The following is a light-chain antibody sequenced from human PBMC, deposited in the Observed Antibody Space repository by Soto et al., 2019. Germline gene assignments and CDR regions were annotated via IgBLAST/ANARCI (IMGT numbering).Light chain of an antibody. CDR2: GAS. Sequence: EIVLTQSPGTLSVSPGERVTLSCRASESLSTFLAWYQQKPGQAPRLLIYGASTKATGIPARFSGSGSATAFTLTISSLQSEDSAVYYCQSYNDWPFAFGQGTKLEI. CDR1: ESLSTF. J-gene: IGKJ2*01. CDR3: QSYNDWPFA. V-gene: IGKV3-15*01.